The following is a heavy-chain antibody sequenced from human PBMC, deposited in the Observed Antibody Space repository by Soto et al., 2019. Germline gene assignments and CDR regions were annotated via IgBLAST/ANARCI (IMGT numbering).Heavy chain of an antibody. J-gene: IGHJ5*02. CDR3: ARLGDFGWFDP. Sequence: PSETLSLTCTVSGGSISSSSYYWGWIRQPPGKGLEWIGSIYYSGSTYYNPSLKSRVTISVDTSKNQFSLKLSSVTAADTAVYYCARLGDFGWFDPWGQGTLVTVSS. CDR2: IYYSGST. D-gene: IGHD3-3*01. V-gene: IGHV4-39*01. CDR1: GGSISSSSYY.